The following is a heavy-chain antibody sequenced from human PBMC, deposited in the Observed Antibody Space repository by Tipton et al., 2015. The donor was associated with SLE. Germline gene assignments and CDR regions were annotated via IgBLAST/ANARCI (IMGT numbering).Heavy chain of an antibody. V-gene: IGHV4-61*02. Sequence: TLSLTCSVSGGSISSDIYFWNWIRQPAGKGLEWIGRISTSGSSTYNPSLKSRGTISVDTSKNQLSLELSSVTAADSAVYHCARELRYIDWSSEGSSHSYFMDVWGKGTTVTVSS. CDR3: ARELRYIDWSSEGSSHSYFMDV. CDR1: GGSISSDIYF. D-gene: IGHD3-9*01. CDR2: ISTSGSS. J-gene: IGHJ6*03.